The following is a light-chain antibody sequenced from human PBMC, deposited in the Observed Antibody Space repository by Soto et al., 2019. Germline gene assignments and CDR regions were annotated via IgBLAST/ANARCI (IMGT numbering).Light chain of an antibody. Sequence: EIVLTQSPGTLSLSPGERATLSCRASQSVSSSYLAWYQQKPGQAPRLLIYGASSRATGLPDRFSGSGSGTDFTLTISRLEPEDFAVYYCQQYGISPTYTFGQGTKLEIK. CDR1: QSVSSSY. CDR2: GAS. J-gene: IGKJ2*01. V-gene: IGKV3-20*01. CDR3: QQYGISPTYT.